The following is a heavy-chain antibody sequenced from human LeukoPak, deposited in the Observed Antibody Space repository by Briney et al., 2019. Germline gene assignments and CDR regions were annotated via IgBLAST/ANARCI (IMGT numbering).Heavy chain of an antibody. CDR3: AKDRVTRYSGYGLGDD. V-gene: IGHV3-23*01. Sequence: PPGGSLRLSCAASGFTFSSYAMSWVRQAPGKGLEWVSAISGSGGSTYYADSVKGRFTISRDNSKNTLYLQMNSLRAEDTAVYYCAKDRVTRYSGYGLGDDWGQGTLVSVSS. J-gene: IGHJ4*02. CDR1: GFTFSSYA. D-gene: IGHD5-12*01. CDR2: ISGSGGST.